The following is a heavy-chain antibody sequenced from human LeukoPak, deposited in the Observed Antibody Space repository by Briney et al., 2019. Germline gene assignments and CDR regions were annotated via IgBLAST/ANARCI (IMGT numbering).Heavy chain of an antibody. CDR2: ISGSGGST. CDR1: GFTFSSYA. CDR3: AKRDYGSGRLDAFDI. D-gene: IGHD3-10*01. J-gene: IGHJ3*02. V-gene: IGHV3-23*01. Sequence: GGSLRLSCAASGFTFSSYAMSWVRQAPGKGLEWVSTISGSGGSTYYADSVKGRFTISRDNSKNTLYLQMNSLRAEDTAVYYCAKRDYGSGRLDAFDIWGQGTIVTVSS.